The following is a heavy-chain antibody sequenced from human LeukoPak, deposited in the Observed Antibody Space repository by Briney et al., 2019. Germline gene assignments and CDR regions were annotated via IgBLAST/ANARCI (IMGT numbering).Heavy chain of an antibody. CDR3: ARLGYSSSWYSSYYYYYMDV. CDR2: IKQDGSEK. Sequence: GGSLRLSCAASGFTFSSYWMSWVRQAPGKGLEWVANIKQDGSEKYYVNSVKGRFTISRDNAKNSLYLQMNSLRAEDTAVYYCARLGYSSSWYSSYYYYYMDVWGKGTTVTISS. CDR1: GFTFSSYW. D-gene: IGHD6-13*01. V-gene: IGHV3-7*01. J-gene: IGHJ6*03.